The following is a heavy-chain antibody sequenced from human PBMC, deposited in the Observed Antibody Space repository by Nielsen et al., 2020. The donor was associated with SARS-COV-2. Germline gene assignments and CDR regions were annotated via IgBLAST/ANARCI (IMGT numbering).Heavy chain of an antibody. Sequence: GESLKISCAASGFIVSSKYMNWVRQAPGKGLEWVSVFYSGGTTLYADSVKGRFTVSRDNSKNTVYLQMNSLRAEDTAVYYCAKGSGSSYNGYLDYWGQGTLVTVSS. CDR1: GFIVSSKY. D-gene: IGHD3-10*01. CDR2: FYSGGTT. V-gene: IGHV3-53*05. J-gene: IGHJ4*02. CDR3: AKGSGSSYNGYLDY.